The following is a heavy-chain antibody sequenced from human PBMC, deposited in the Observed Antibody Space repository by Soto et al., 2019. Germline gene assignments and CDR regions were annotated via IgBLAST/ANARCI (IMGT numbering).Heavy chain of an antibody. CDR3: AAERWRLFDH. J-gene: IGHJ5*02. CDR1: GFTFTSSA. Sequence: SVKFSCKASGFTFTSSAVPWVRQARGQRLEWIGWIVVGSGNTNYAQKFQERVTITRDMSTSTAYMELSSLRSEDTAVYYCAAERWRLFDHWGQGTLVTVSS. CDR2: IVVGSGNT. V-gene: IGHV1-58*01. D-gene: IGHD2-21*02.